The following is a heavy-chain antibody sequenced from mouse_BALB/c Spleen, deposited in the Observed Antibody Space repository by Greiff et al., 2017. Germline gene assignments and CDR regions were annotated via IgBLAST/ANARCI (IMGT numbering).Heavy chain of an antibody. V-gene: IGHV3-2*02. J-gene: IGHJ2*01. Sequence: EVKLMESGPGLVKPSQSLSLTCTVTGYSITSDYAWNWIRQFPGNKLEWMGYISYSGSTSYNPSLKSRISITRDTSKNQFFLQLNSVTTEDTATYYCARFVIKAFDDWGQGTTLTVSS. CDR2: ISYSGST. D-gene: IGHD2-4*01. CDR3: ARFVIKAFDD. CDR1: GYSITSDYA.